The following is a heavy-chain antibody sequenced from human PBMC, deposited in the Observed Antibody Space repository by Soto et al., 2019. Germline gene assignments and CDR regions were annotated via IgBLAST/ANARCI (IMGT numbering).Heavy chain of an antibody. CDR2: IYYSGST. V-gene: IGHV4-59*01. J-gene: IGHJ5*02. D-gene: IGHD2-15*01. CDR1: GGSISSYY. CDR3: ARAVSGGGWPNWFDP. Sequence: SETLSLTCTVSGGSISSYYWSWIRQPPGKGLEWIGYIYYSGSTNYNPSLKSRVTISVDTSKNQFSLKLSSVTAADTAVYYCARAVSGGGWPNWFDPWGQGTLVTVSS.